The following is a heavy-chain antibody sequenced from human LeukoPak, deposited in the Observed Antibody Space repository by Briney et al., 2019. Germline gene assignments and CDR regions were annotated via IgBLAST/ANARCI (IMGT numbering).Heavy chain of an antibody. Sequence: AESITLACPAYGFTLTNTAMAGVSPAQGKGVEWYWITSDKGGHTFHADSVRGPFITSRDGSKNPLYPQMNSLTADDTAVYYCATVGESCSSPNCYAYFDHWGRGTLVTVSS. J-gene: IGHJ4*02. V-gene: IGHV3-23*01. CDR1: GFTLTNTA. D-gene: IGHD2-2*01. CDR3: ATVGESCSSPNCYAYFDH. CDR2: TSDKGGHT.